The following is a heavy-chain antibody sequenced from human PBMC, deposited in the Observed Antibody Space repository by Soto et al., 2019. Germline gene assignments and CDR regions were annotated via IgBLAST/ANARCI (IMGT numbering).Heavy chain of an antibody. Sequence: LRLSCAASGFTFSDSSMGWVRQAPGKGLEWGSSISASGYSTYYADSVKGRFTISRDTSKNTLYLQTNSLRADDTAMYYCAIMGGDAYKPIDSWGQGSLVTVSS. V-gene: IGHV3-23*01. CDR1: GFTFSDSS. D-gene: IGHD3-16*01. CDR3: AIMGGDAYKPIDS. J-gene: IGHJ4*02. CDR2: ISASGYST.